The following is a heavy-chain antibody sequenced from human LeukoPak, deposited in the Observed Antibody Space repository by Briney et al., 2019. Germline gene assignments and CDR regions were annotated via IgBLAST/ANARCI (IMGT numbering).Heavy chain of an antibody. V-gene: IGHV1-8*02. D-gene: IGHD3-10*01. CDR3: ARRITMVRGGSWFDP. Sequence: ASVKVSCKASGYTFTGYYMHWVRQAPGQGLEWMGWINPNSGNTGYAQKFQGRVTMTRNTSISTAYMELSSLRSEDTAVYYCARRITMVRGGSWFDPWGQGTLVTVSS. J-gene: IGHJ5*02. CDR1: GYTFTGYY. CDR2: INPNSGNT.